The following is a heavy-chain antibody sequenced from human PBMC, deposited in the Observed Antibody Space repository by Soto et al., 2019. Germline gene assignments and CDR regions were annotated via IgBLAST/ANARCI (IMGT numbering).Heavy chain of an antibody. V-gene: IGHV3-30-3*01. CDR3: ARDRRGGFDY. Sequence: QVQLVESGGGVVQPGRSLRLSCAASGFTFSSYAMHWVRQAPGKGLEWVAVTSYDGSNKYYADSVKGRFTISRDNSKNTLYLQMNSLRAEDTAVYYCARDRRGGFDYWGQGTLVTVSS. CDR1: GFTFSSYA. J-gene: IGHJ4*02. CDR2: TSYDGSNK. D-gene: IGHD3-16*01.